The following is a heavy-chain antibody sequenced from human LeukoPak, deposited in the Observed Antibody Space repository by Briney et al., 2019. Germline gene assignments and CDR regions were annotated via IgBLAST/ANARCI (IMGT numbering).Heavy chain of an antibody. Sequence: PGGSLRLSCAASGFTFSSYWMHWVRHAPGKGLVWVSRINSDGSSTSYADSVKGRFTISRDNAKNTLYLQMNSLRAEDTAVYYCARDRRVRGGFDPWGQGTLVTVSS. V-gene: IGHV3-74*01. J-gene: IGHJ5*02. CDR2: INSDGSST. CDR3: ARDRRVRGGFDP. CDR1: GFTFSSYW. D-gene: IGHD3-10*01.